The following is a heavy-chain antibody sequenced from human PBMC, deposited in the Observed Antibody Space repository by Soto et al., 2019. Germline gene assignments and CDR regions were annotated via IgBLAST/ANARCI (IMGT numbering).Heavy chain of an antibody. V-gene: IGHV1-3*01. J-gene: IGHJ3*02. CDR2: INAGNGNT. Sequence: GASVKVSCKASGYTFTSYAMHWVRQAPGQRLEWMGWINAGNGNTKYSQKFQGRVTITRDTSASTAYMELSSLRSEDTAVYYCARDYYDSSGYYYRSGAFDIWGQGTMVTVS. D-gene: IGHD3-22*01. CDR3: ARDYYDSSGYYYRSGAFDI. CDR1: GYTFTSYA.